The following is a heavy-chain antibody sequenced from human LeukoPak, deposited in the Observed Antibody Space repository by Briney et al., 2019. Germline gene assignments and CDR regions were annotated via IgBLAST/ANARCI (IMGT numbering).Heavy chain of an antibody. CDR3: ARHAGALAAAGTRPFDY. D-gene: IGHD6-13*01. Sequence: SETLSLTCTVSGASFSSSTYYWRWIRQPPGKGLEWIGSIYYSGSTYYNPSLKSRVTMSVDTSKNQFSLKLSSVTAADMAVYYCARHAGALAAAGTRPFDYWGQGTLVTVSS. CDR1: GASFSSSTYY. CDR2: IYYSGST. V-gene: IGHV4-39*01. J-gene: IGHJ4*02.